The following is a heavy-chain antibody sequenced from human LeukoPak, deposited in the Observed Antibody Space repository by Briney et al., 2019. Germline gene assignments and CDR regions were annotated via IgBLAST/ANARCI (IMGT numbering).Heavy chain of an antibody. CDR1: GYTFTGYY. Sequence: ASVKVSCKASGYTFTGYYMHWVRQAPGQGLEWMGWINPNSGGTNYAQKFQGRVTITRDTSISTAYKELSRLRSDDTAVYYCARESASDYGDLDYWGQGTLVTVSS. J-gene: IGHJ4*02. CDR2: INPNSGGT. D-gene: IGHD4-17*01. V-gene: IGHV1-2*02. CDR3: ARESASDYGDLDY.